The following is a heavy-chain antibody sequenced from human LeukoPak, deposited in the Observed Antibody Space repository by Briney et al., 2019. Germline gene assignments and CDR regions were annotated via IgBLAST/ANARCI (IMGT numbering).Heavy chain of an antibody. CDR3: ARSGGVWYFDY. J-gene: IGHJ4*02. CDR1: GGSIRNYY. Sequence: SETLSLTCTVSGGSIRNYYWTWIRQPPGKGLEWIGYISDGGGSNYNPSLKSRVTISVDTSKNQFSLKLSSVTAADTAVYYCARSGGVWYFDYWGQGTLVTVSS. D-gene: IGHD3-16*01. V-gene: IGHV4-59*01. CDR2: ISDGGGS.